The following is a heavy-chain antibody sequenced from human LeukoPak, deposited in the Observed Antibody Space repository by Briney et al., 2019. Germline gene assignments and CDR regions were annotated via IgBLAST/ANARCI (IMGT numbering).Heavy chain of an antibody. V-gene: IGHV6-1*01. CDR2: TYYTSKWNN. CDR3: ARQYYRRFDP. J-gene: IGHJ5*02. Sequence: SQTLSLTCAISGDSVSSNSVAWSWFRQSPSRGLEWLGRTYYTSKWNNDYAVSVQSRIAVNPDTSKNQFSLHLNSVTPEDTAVYYCARQYYRRFDPWGQGTLVTVSS. CDR1: GDSVSSNSVA. D-gene: IGHD2/OR15-2a*01.